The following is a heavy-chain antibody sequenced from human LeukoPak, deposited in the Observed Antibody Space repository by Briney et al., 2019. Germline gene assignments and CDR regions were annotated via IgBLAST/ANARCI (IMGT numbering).Heavy chain of an antibody. CDR3: ARMTSRGWYAAGYYFDY. J-gene: IGHJ4*02. V-gene: IGHV4-59*01. D-gene: IGHD6-19*01. Sequence: SETLSLTCAVYGGSFSGYYWSWIRQPPGKGLEWIGYIYFSGSTNYNPSLKSRVTISVDTSKNQFSLKMSSVTAADTAVYYCARMTSRGWYAAGYYFDYWGQGTLVTVSS. CDR2: IYFSGST. CDR1: GGSFSGYY.